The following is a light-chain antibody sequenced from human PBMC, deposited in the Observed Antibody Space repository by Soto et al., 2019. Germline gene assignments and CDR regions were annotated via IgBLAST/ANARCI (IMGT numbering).Light chain of an antibody. V-gene: IGKV1-39*01. CDR2: AAS. Sequence: DIQMTQSPSSLSASVGDRVTITCRASQSIDTFLNWYQQKPGKAPKLLIYAASTLQSGVPSRFSGSGSGTEFTLIISGLQPEDFATYCCQQSYGTPWTFGLGTKVEVK. J-gene: IGKJ1*01. CDR3: QQSYGTPWT. CDR1: QSIDTF.